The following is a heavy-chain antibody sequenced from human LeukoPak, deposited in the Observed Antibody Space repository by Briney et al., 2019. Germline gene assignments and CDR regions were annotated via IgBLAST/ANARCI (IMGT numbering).Heavy chain of an antibody. CDR3: ASVRYSGYDNFDY. J-gene: IGHJ4*02. CDR2: IIPILGIA. V-gene: IGHV1-69*04. D-gene: IGHD5-12*01. CDR1: GGTFSSYA. Sequence: SVKVSCKASGGTFSSYAISWVRQAPGQGLEWMGRIIPILGIANYAQKFQGRVTITADKSTSTAYMELSSLRSEDTAVYYCASVRYSGYDNFDYGGRGTLVPVPS.